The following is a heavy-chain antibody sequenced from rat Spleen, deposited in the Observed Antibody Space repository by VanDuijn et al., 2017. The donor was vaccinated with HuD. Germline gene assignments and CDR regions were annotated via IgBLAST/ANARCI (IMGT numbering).Heavy chain of an antibody. CDR3: ARPGITSYVMDA. CDR1: GFIFRKYD. Sequence: EVQLVESGGGLVQPGRSLKISCTASGFIFRKYDMAWVRQAPTKGLEWVASISPSGGSTYYRDSVKGRFIVSRDNAKTTLYLQMDSLRSEDTATYYCARPGITSYVMDAWGQGASVTVSS. CDR2: ISPSGGST. V-gene: IGHV5-25*01. J-gene: IGHJ4*01. D-gene: IGHD1-4*01.